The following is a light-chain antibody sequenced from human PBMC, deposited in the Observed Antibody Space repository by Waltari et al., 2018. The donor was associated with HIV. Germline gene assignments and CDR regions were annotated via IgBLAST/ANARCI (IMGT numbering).Light chain of an antibody. CDR2: EVT. Sequence: QSALTQPPSASGSPGQSVTISCTGTSSDIGGYNYVSWYQQHTGKAPKLIMTEVTKRPSGVPDRFSGSKSGNTASLTVSGLQTEDEAHYYCSSYAPTNNFYVLFGGGTALTVL. CDR1: SSDIGGYNY. CDR3: SSYAPTNNFYVL. J-gene: IGLJ2*01. V-gene: IGLV2-8*01.